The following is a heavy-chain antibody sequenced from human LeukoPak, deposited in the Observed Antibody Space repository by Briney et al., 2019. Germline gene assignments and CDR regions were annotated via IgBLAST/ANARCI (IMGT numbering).Heavy chain of an antibody. CDR1: KYTFTNYD. V-gene: IGHV1-8*01. J-gene: IGHJ6*02. D-gene: IGHD2-2*01. CDR2: MSPNSGNT. CDR3: AASVVVPAAKLSYYYYGMDV. Sequence: ASVKVSCKASKYTFTNYDINWVRQATGRGLEWMGWMSPNSGNTGYAQKFQGRVTMTRDTSISTAYMELSSLRSDDTAVYYCAASVVVPAAKLSYYYYGMDVWGQGTTVTVSS.